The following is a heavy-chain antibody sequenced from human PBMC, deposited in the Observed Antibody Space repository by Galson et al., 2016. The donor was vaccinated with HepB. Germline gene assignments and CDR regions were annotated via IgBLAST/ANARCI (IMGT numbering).Heavy chain of an antibody. V-gene: IGHV3-33*08. D-gene: IGHD3-16*02. CDR2: IWYDGGNK. Sequence: SLRLSCAASGFTFTDAWMNWVRQGPGKGLEWVAVIWYDGGNKYYAYSVKGRFTISRDNSKNVLYLQMNSLRAEDTAVYYCAGDRDDYVWGNKRYLGYWGQGTLVTVSS. CDR1: GFTFTDAW. CDR3: AGDRDDYVWGNKRYLGY. J-gene: IGHJ4*02.